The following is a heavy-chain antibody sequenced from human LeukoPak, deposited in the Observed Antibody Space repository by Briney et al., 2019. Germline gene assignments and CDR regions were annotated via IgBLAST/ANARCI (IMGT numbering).Heavy chain of an antibody. Sequence: GGSLRLSCAASGFTFNDYEMTWVRQAPGKGPEWISYISSSGGITSHADSVKGRFTISRDNAKNSLYLQMNSLRPEDTAVYYCARENSGSYYQFDCWGQGTLVTVSS. J-gene: IGHJ4*02. CDR2: ISSSGGIT. V-gene: IGHV3-48*03. D-gene: IGHD1-26*01. CDR1: GFTFNDYE. CDR3: ARENSGSYYQFDC.